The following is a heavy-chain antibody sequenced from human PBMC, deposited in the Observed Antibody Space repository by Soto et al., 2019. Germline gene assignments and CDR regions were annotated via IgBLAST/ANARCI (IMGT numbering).Heavy chain of an antibody. V-gene: IGHV4-59*01. J-gene: IGHJ3*02. Sequence: SETLSLTCTVSGGSISSYYWSWIRQPPGKGLEWIGYIYYSGSTNYNPSLKSRVTISVDTSKNQFSLKLSSVTAADTAVYYCARVRTYYYDSSGYYHDAFDIWGQGTMVTVSS. CDR2: IYYSGST. D-gene: IGHD3-22*01. CDR3: ARVRTYYYDSSGYYHDAFDI. CDR1: GGSISSYY.